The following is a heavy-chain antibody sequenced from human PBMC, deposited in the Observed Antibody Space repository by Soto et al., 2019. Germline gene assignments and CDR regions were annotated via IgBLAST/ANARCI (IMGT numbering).Heavy chain of an antibody. J-gene: IGHJ5*02. V-gene: IGHV1-24*01. D-gene: IGHD3-10*01. Sequence: ASVKVSCKVSGYTLTELSMHWVRQAPGKGLEWMGGFDPEDGETIYAQKFQGRVTMTEDTSTDTAYMELSSLRSEDTAVYYCATRRITMVRGSLQFDPWGQGTLVTVSS. CDR3: ATRRITMVRGSLQFDP. CDR1: GYTLTELS. CDR2: FDPEDGET.